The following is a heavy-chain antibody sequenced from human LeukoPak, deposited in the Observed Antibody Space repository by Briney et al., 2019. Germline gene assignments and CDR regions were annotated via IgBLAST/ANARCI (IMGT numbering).Heavy chain of an antibody. CDR1: GFTFSSYS. D-gene: IGHD2-2*01. J-gene: IGHJ4*02. CDR3: AAPGYCSSTSCYGY. V-gene: IGHV3-21*01. CDR2: ISSSSSYI. Sequence: GGSLRLSCATSGFTFSSYSMNWVRQAPGKGLEWVSSISSSSSYIYYADSVKGRFTISRDNAKNSLYLQMNSLRAEDTAVYYCAAPGYCSSTSCYGYWGQGTLVTVSS.